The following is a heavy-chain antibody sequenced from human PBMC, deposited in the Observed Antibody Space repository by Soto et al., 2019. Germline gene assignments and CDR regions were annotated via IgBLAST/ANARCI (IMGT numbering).Heavy chain of an antibody. CDR3: AKEEDYDFWSGYSQLYPDD. Sequence: EVQLLESGGGLVQPGGSLRLSCAASGFTFSSYAMSWVRQAPGKGLEWVSAISGSGGSTYYAVSVKGRFTISRDDSKNTLYMQMNRLRAEDTAVYYCAKEEDYDFWSGYSQLYPDDRGQGTLVTVSS. CDR2: ISGSGGST. J-gene: IGHJ4*02. CDR1: GFTFSSYA. V-gene: IGHV3-23*01. D-gene: IGHD3-3*01.